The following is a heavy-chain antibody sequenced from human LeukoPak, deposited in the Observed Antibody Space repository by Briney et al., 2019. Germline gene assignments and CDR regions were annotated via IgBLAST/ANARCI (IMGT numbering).Heavy chain of an antibody. J-gene: IGHJ4*02. D-gene: IGHD6-13*01. CDR2: IIPIFGTA. V-gene: IGHV1-69*06. CDR3: QTYSSRDKDY. CDR1: TGTFSSYA. Sequence: SVKLSCKVATGTFSSYAISCERQAHGQGLEWMGRIIPIFGTANHAQTFQGRVTFTADKCTSTAYMELSSLRSEDTAVYYCQTYSSRDKDYCGQGTLVTVSS.